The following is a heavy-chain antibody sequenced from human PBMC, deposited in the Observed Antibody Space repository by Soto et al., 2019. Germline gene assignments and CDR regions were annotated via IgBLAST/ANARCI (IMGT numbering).Heavy chain of an antibody. CDR3: ARGRYEDYDDGMDV. CDR1: GFIFSSYG. Sequence: QVQLVESGGGVVQPGRSLRLSCAASGFIFSSYGMHWVRQAPGKGLEWVAVIWYDGSNKYYADSVKGRFTISRVNSKTSVFLQRISLRAEDTAVYYCARGRYEDYDDGMDVWGQGTTVTVSS. D-gene: IGHD3-3*01. J-gene: IGHJ6*02. V-gene: IGHV3-33*01. CDR2: IWYDGSNK.